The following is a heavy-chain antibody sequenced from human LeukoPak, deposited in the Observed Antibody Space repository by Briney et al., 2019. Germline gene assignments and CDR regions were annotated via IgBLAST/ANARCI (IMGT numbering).Heavy chain of an antibody. CDR2: ISGSGGNT. CDR3: GNTEPGLLPPEARSFIYN. CDR1: GFTFSSYA. V-gene: IGHV3-23*01. D-gene: IGHD1-26*01. Sequence: GGSLRLSCAASGFTFSSYAMHWVRQAPGKGLEWVSAISGSGGNTYYADSVKGRFTLYRDNSKNTLYLQMNSLRAEDTAVYYCGNTEPGLLPPEARSFIYNWGPGTPGT. J-gene: IGHJ6*01.